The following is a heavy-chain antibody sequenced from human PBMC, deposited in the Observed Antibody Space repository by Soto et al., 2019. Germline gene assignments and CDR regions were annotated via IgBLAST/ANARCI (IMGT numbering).Heavy chain of an antibody. D-gene: IGHD4-17*01. CDR1: GFTFSNYG. CDR3: AKDHLTTTVTTVGY. J-gene: IGHJ4*02. Sequence: QVQLVESGGGVVQPGRSLRLSCAASGFTFSNYGMHWVRQAPGKGLEWVAVISYHGSDKYYADSVKGRFTIFRDNSKNALYLQIDSLRAEDTAVYYCAKDHLTTTVTTVGYWGQGTLVTVSS. CDR2: ISYHGSDK. V-gene: IGHV3-30*18.